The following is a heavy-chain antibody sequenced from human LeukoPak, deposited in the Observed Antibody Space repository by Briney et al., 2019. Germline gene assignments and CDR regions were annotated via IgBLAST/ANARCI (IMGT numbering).Heavy chain of an antibody. V-gene: IGHV4-59*08. CDR3: ARHSGGGYDFWFDP. Sequence: SETLSLTCTVSGGSISSYYWSWIRQPPGKGLEWIGYIYYSGSTNYNPSLKSRVTISVDTSKNQFSLKLSSVTAADTAVYYCARHSGGGYDFWFDPWGQGTLVTVSS. D-gene: IGHD5-12*01. CDR1: GGSISSYY. CDR2: IYYSGST. J-gene: IGHJ5*02.